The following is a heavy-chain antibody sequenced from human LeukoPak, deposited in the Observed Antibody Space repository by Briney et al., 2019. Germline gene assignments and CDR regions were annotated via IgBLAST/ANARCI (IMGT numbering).Heavy chain of an antibody. CDR1: GFTFSSYA. J-gene: IGHJ4*02. V-gene: IGHV3-23*01. Sequence: PGGSLRLSCAASGFTFSSYAMSWVRQAPGRGLEWVSAISGSGGSTYYADSVKDRFTISRDNFKNTLYLQMNSLRAEDTAVYYCAKLVVVIGTIDYFDYWGQGTLVTVSS. D-gene: IGHD2-15*01. CDR3: AKLVVVIGTIDYFDY. CDR2: ISGSGGST.